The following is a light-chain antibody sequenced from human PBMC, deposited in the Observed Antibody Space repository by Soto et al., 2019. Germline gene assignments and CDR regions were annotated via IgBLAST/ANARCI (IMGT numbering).Light chain of an antibody. Sequence: ETVLTQSPATLSLSPGDRATLSCRASQSVGTNLAWFQQKSGQAPRLLIYDASNRVTGIPARFSGSGSGTDFTLTLSSLEPEDFAVYYCQQRINGLTFGGGTKVEIE. J-gene: IGKJ4*01. CDR2: DAS. CDR1: QSVGTN. V-gene: IGKV3-11*01. CDR3: QQRINGLT.